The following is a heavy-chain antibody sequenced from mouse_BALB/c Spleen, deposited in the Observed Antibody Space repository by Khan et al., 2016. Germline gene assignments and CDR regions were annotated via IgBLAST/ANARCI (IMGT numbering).Heavy chain of an antibody. CDR1: GFTFSSFG. J-gene: IGHJ4*01. V-gene: IGHV5-17*02. Sequence: EVELVESGGGLVQPGGSRKLSCAASGFTFSSFGMHWVRQAPEKGLEWVAYISSGSSTIYYADTVKGRFTISRDKPKNTLFLQMTSLTSEDTAMSDCARSYCGDCCAMDYWGQGTSVTVSS. CDR3: ARSYCGDCCAMDY. CDR2: ISSGSSTI. D-gene: IGHD2-13*01.